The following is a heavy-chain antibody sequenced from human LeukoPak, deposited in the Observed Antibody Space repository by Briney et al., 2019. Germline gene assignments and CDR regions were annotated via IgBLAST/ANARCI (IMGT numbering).Heavy chain of an antibody. CDR1: GFTVSSNY. V-gene: IGHV3-53*01. D-gene: IGHD1-26*01. CDR3: AKSSGSYFALEYYYYMDV. Sequence: GGSLRLSCAASGFTVSSNYMSWVRQAPGKGLEWVSVIYSGGSTYYADSVKGRFTISRDSSKNTLYLQMNSLRAEDTAVYYCAKSSGSYFALEYYYYMDVWGKGTTVTISS. J-gene: IGHJ6*03. CDR2: IYSGGST.